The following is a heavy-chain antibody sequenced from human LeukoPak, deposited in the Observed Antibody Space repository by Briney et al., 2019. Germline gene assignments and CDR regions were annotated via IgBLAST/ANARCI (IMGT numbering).Heavy chain of an antibody. CDR2: ISSGGTYE. V-gene: IGHV3-30*01. J-gene: IGHJ4*02. D-gene: IGHD3-10*01. CDR3: ARDSTYYYDSGSSGPHYFDN. Sequence: PGGSLRLSCAASGFTFSNYAMHWVRQAPGKGLEWVSLISSGGTYEYYADSVKGRFTISRDNSMNTLYLQLNSLRAEDTAVYYCARDSTYYYDSGSSGPHYFDNGGQGTLVTVSS. CDR1: GFTFSNYA.